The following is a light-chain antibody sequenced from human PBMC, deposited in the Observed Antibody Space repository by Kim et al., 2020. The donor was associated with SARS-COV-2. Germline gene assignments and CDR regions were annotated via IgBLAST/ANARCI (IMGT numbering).Light chain of an antibody. V-gene: IGLV1-47*01. J-gene: IGLJ1*01. Sequence: QSVTSSCSGSSSNIGSNYVYRYQQLPVPAPRLLTYRNNQRPSGVPDRFSGSKSGTSAALAISGLRSEDEADYYCAAWDDSLSGSYVFGTGTKVTVL. CDR1: SSNIGSNY. CDR2: RNN. CDR3: AAWDDSLSGSYV.